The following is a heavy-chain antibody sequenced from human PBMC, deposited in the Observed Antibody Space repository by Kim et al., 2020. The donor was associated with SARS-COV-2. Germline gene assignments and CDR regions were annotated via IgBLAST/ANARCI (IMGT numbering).Heavy chain of an antibody. D-gene: IGHD3-22*01. J-gene: IGHJ5*02. Sequence: ADSVKGRFTISRDNSKNTLYLQMSSLRAEDTAVYYCARDVNNYDNSGYYPWGQGTLVTVSS. CDR3: ARDVNNYDNSGYYP. V-gene: IGHV3-66*01.